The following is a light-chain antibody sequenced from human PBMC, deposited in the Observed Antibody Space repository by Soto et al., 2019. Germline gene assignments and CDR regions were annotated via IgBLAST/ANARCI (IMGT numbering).Light chain of an antibody. CDR3: SSYASRNLHV. Sequence: QSALTQLASVSVSPGQSITISCTGTSSDVGGYNYVSWYQQHPGKVPKLMIYDVSNRPSGVSHRFSGSKSGNTASLTLSWLQAEDEADYYCSSYASRNLHVFGTGTKVTV. V-gene: IGLV2-14*03. J-gene: IGLJ1*01. CDR1: SSDVGGYNY. CDR2: DVS.